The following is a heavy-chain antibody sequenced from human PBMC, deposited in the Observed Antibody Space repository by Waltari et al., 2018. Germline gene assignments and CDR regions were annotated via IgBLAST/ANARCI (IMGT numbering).Heavy chain of an antibody. CDR1: GYTFPSYD. Sequence: VQLVQSGAEVKKPGASVKVSCKASGYTFPSYDINRVRQATGQGLEWMGWMNPNSGNTGYAQKFQGRVTITRNTSISTAYMELSSLRSEDTAVYYCARVEDSSGYYYFDYWGQGTLVTVSS. CDR3: ARVEDSSGYYYFDY. V-gene: IGHV1-8*03. CDR2: MNPNSGNT. D-gene: IGHD3-22*01. J-gene: IGHJ4*02.